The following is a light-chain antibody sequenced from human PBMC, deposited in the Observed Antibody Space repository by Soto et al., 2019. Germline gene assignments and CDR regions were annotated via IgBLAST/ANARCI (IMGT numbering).Light chain of an antibody. CDR1: QYNSNY. CDR2: DAS. V-gene: IGKV1-33*01. Sequence: DVKIKQSASIVSSPVEDTVTNTTLSCQYNSNYLNWYQQKPVKAAQLLIYDASNLETGVPSRFSGSGSGTDFTFTIISLQPAEIATYYCQQYDYSPLTFGGGTKVDIK. J-gene: IGKJ4*01. CDR3: QQYDYSPLT.